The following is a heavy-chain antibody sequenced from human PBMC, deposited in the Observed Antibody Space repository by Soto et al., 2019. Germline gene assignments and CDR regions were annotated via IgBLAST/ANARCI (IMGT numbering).Heavy chain of an antibody. CDR1: GGSISSSSYY. CDR3: ASKRDSSGYYFDY. J-gene: IGHJ4*02. Sequence: SETLSLTCTVSGGSISSSSYYWGWIRQPPGKGLEWIGSIYYSGSTYYNPSLKSRVTISVDTSKNQFSLKLSSVTAADTAVYYCASKRDSSGYYFDYWGQGTLVTVSS. CDR2: IYYSGST. D-gene: IGHD3-22*01. V-gene: IGHV4-39*01.